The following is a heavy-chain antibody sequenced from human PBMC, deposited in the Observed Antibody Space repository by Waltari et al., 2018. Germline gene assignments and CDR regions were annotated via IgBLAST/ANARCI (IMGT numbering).Heavy chain of an antibody. Sequence: QVQLVQSGAEVKKPGSSVKVSCKASGGTFSSYAISWVRQAPGQGLEWMGRINPIFGTANNAQKFKGRVTITADKSTSTAYMELSSLRSEDTAVYYCARGLVGAPKDIWGQGTMVTVSS. CDR1: GGTFSSYA. CDR2: INPIFGTA. V-gene: IGHV1-69*13. CDR3: ARGLVGAPKDI. J-gene: IGHJ3*02. D-gene: IGHD1-26*01.